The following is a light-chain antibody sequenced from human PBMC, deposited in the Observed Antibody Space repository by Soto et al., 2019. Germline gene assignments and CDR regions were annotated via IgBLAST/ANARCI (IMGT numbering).Light chain of an antibody. CDR3: LQNYKYPRS. CDR2: GAS. CDR1: QGIRND. V-gene: IGKV1-6*01. Sequence: MNKAEFSLSASVLDRVTITCGSIQGIRNDLGWYQQKPGKAPDLLIYGASTLQSGVPSRFSGNGSDTDFILTISSLSPEEFATYNCLQNYKYPRSFGHGTRVEIK. J-gene: IGKJ5*01.